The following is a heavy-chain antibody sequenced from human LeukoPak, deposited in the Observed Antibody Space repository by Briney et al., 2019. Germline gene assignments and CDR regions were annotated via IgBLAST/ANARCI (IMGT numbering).Heavy chain of an antibody. D-gene: IGHD3-10*01. V-gene: IGHV3-30-3*01. CDR1: GFTFRSYA. J-gene: IGHJ6*02. CDR2: ISYDGSNK. CDR3: AREKSGYYYGMDV. Sequence: GRSLRLSCAASGFTFRSYAMHRVRQAPGKGLESVAVISYDGSNKYYADSVKGRFTISRDNSKNTLYLQMNSLRAEDTAVYYCAREKSGYYYGMDVWGQGTTVTVSS.